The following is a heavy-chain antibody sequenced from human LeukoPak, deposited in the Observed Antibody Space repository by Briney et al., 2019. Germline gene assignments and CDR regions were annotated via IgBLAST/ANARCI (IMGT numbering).Heavy chain of an antibody. CDR2: INQGGSDK. CDR3: ARLLSQSDSCYDY. J-gene: IGHJ4*02. CDR1: GFTFSGYW. D-gene: IGHD2-2*01. Sequence: PGGSLRLSCVASGFTFSGYWMSWVRQAPGKGLEWVANINQGGSDKFYVDSVKGRFAISRDNAKNSLYLQMNSQRAEDTAVYYCARLLSQSDSCYDYWGQGTLVTVSS. V-gene: IGHV3-7*04.